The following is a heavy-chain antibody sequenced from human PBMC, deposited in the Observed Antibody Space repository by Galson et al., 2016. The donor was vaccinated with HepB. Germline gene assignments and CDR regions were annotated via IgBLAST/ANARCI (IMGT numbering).Heavy chain of an antibody. CDR1: GFTFSTYW. V-gene: IGHV3-7*01. Sequence: SLRLSCAASGFTFSTYWMNWVRQAPGKGLEWVANIMENGSEKNYVDSVEGRFTISRDNAKNSLYLQMNSLRAEDTAVYYCARESKSGWYVVTARRRYFDMWGRGTLVSVSS. J-gene: IGHJ2*01. CDR3: ARESKSGWYVVTARRRYFDM. D-gene: IGHD6-19*01. CDR2: IMENGSEK.